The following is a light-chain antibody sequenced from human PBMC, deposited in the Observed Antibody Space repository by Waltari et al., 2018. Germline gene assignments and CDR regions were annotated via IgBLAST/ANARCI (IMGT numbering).Light chain of an antibody. V-gene: IGLV2-14*03. J-gene: IGLJ2*01. CDR2: HVS. Sequence: QSALTPPASVSGSPGQSITISCTGTSSDVGAYNYVSWYQQHPGKAPKLMIFHVSNRPSGGSKCFAGSKSGNTVSLTISGLQAENEAGYYCSSYISSSTLELFGGGTSLTVL. CDR1: SSDVGAYNY. CDR3: SSYISSSTLEL.